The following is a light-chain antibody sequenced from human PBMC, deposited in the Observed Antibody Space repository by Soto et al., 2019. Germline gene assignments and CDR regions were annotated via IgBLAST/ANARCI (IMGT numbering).Light chain of an antibody. J-gene: IGLJ3*02. CDR3: SSYTSSSWV. V-gene: IGLV2-14*01. CDR2: EVS. CDR1: SSDIGAYNY. Sequence: QSALTQPASVSGSPGQSIAISCTGTSSDIGAYNYVSWYQHHPGKAPKLMIHEVSNRPSGVSNRFSGSKSGNTASLTISGIQAEDEADYYCSSYTSSSWVFGGGTQLTVL.